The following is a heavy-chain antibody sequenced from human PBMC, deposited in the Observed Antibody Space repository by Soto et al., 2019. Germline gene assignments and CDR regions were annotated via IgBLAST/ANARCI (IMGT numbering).Heavy chain of an antibody. Sequence: ASVKVSCKASGYTFTSYGISWVRQAPGQGLEWMGWISAYNGNTNYAQKLQGRVTMTTDTSTSTAYMELRSLRSDDTAVYYCARFHAEQNYYYYMDVWGKGTTVTVSS. D-gene: IGHD1-1*01. V-gene: IGHV1-18*01. CDR2: ISAYNGNT. CDR3: ARFHAEQNYYYYMDV. CDR1: GYTFTSYG. J-gene: IGHJ6*03.